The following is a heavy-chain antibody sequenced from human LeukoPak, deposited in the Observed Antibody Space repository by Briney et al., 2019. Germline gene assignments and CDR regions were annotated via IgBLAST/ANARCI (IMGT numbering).Heavy chain of an antibody. CDR2: ISSSGSTI. V-gene: IGHV3-48*03. J-gene: IGHJ4*02. CDR3: AREEAIAAAGIDY. CDR1: GFTFSSYE. Sequence: GGSLRLSCAASGFTFSSYEMNWVRQAPGKGLEWVSYISSSGSTIYYADSVKGRFTISRDNAKNSLYLQMNSLRAEDTAVYYCAREEAIAAAGIDYWGQGTLVTVSS. D-gene: IGHD6-13*01.